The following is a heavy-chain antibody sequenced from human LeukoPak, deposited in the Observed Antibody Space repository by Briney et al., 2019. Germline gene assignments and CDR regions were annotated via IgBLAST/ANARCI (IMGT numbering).Heavy chain of an antibody. D-gene: IGHD2-2*01. Sequence: ASVKVSCKASGYTFTSYGISWVRQAPGQGLEWMGWNSAYNGNTNYAQKLQGRVTMTTDTSTSTAYMELRSLRSDDTAVYYCARGTLYCSSTSCYPDAFDIWGQGTMVTVSS. CDR3: ARGTLYCSSTSCYPDAFDI. CDR2: NSAYNGNT. CDR1: GYTFTSYG. V-gene: IGHV1-18*01. J-gene: IGHJ3*02.